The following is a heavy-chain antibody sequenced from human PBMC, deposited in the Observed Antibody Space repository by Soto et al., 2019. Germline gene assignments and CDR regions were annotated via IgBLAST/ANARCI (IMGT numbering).Heavy chain of an antibody. D-gene: IGHD3-22*01. CDR1: GGTFSSYA. CDR3: ARVNVRTATESDSSGYFDFAY. V-gene: IGHV1-69*13. CDR2: LIPIFGTA. J-gene: IGHJ4*02. Sequence: SVKVSCKASGGTFSSYAISWVRQAPGQGLEWMGGLIPIFGTANYAQKFQGRVTITADESTSTAYMELSSLRSEDTAVYYCARVNVRTATESDSSGYFDFAYWGQGTLVTGSS.